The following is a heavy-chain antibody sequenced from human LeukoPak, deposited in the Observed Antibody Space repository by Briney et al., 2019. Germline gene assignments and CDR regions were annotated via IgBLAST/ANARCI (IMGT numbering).Heavy chain of an antibody. CDR3: ARKDGRYDYVWGSYYY. CDR1: GGSFSGYY. CDR2: INHSGST. D-gene: IGHD3-16*01. V-gene: IGHV4-34*01. Sequence: SETLSLTCRVYGGSFSGYYWGYIRQPPGKGLEWIGEINHSGSTNYNPSLKSRVTISVDTSKNQFSLKLSSVTAADTAVYYCARKDGRYDYVWGSYYYWGQGTLVTVSS. J-gene: IGHJ4*02.